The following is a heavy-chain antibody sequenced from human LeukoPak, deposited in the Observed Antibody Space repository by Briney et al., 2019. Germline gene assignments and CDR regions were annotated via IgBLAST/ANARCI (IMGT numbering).Heavy chain of an antibody. J-gene: IGHJ4*02. V-gene: IGHV4-39*01. Sequence: SETLSLTCAVYGGSFSGYYWGWIRQPPGKGLEWIGSIYYSGSTYYNPSLKSRVTISVDTSKNQFSLKLSSVTAADTAVYYCARHVPGYSSQLVQDYWGQGTLVTVSS. CDR1: GGSFSGYY. CDR3: ARHVPGYSSQLVQDY. D-gene: IGHD5-18*01. CDR2: IYYSGST.